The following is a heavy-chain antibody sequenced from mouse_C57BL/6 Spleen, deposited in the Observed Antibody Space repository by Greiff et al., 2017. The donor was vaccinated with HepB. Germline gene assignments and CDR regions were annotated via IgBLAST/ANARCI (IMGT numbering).Heavy chain of an antibody. CDR1: GFSLTSYG. CDR3: AKNSYYYGSSPRWYFDV. J-gene: IGHJ1*03. V-gene: IGHV2-5*01. D-gene: IGHD1-1*01. Sequence: QVQLQQSGPGLVQPSQSLSITCTVSGFSLTSYGVHWVRQSPGKGLEWLGVIWRGGSTDYNAAFMSRLSITKDNSKSQVFFKMNSLQADDTAIYYCAKNSYYYGSSPRWYFDVWGTGTTVTVSS. CDR2: IWRGGST.